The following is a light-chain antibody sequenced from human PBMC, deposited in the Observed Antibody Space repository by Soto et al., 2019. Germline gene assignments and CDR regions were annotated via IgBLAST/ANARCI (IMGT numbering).Light chain of an antibody. CDR2: DVS. CDR1: SSDVGTYNY. V-gene: IGLV2-11*01. CDR3: FSYAGSYTSV. J-gene: IGLJ2*01. Sequence: QSALTQPRSVSGSPGQSVTISCTGTSSDVGTYNYVSWYQQHPGTAPKLMIYDVSQRPSGVPDRFSGSKSGNTASLTISGLQAEDESDYYCFSYAGSYTSVFGGGTKLTVL.